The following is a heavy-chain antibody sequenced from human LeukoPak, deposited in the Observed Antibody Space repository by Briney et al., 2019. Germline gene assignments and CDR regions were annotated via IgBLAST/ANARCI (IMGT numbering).Heavy chain of an antibody. CDR1: GYSFTNYW. D-gene: IGHD5-18*01. CDR2: MYPGDSEA. V-gene: IGHV5-51*01. Sequence: GESLKISCAGSGYSFTNYWIGWVRQMPGKGLEWMGIMYPGDSEATYSPSFQGQVTISADKSISTAYLQWSSLKATDTAMYYCARLSGTAMVSADFQHWGQGTLVTVSS. CDR3: ARLSGTAMVSADFQH. J-gene: IGHJ1*01.